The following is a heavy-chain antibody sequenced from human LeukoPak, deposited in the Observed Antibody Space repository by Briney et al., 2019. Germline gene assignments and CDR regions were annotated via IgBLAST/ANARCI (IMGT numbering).Heavy chain of an antibody. CDR3: AKDTIFGVDYNWFDP. CDR2: ISGSGGST. J-gene: IGHJ5*02. V-gene: IGHV3-23*01. Sequence: GGSLRLSCAASGFTFSSYAMSWVRQAPGKGLEWVSAISGSGGSTYYADSVKGRFTISRDNSKNTLYLQMNSLRAEDTAVYYCAKDTIFGVDYNWFDPWGQGTLVTVSS. D-gene: IGHD3-3*01. CDR1: GFTFSSYA.